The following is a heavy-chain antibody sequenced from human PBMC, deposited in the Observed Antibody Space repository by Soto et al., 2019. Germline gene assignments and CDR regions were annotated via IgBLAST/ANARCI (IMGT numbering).Heavy chain of an antibody. D-gene: IGHD2-8*01. V-gene: IGHV1-69*01. CDR3: ARKGCTNGVCYRDYYYYGMDV. J-gene: IGHJ6*02. CDR1: GGTFSSYA. Sequence: QVQLVQSGAEVKKPGSSVKVSCKASGGTFSSYAISWVRQAPGQGLEWMGGIIPIFGTANYAQKFQGRVTITADESTSTAYMELSSLRSEDTAVYYCARKGCTNGVCYRDYYYYGMDVWGQGTTVTVSS. CDR2: IIPIFGTA.